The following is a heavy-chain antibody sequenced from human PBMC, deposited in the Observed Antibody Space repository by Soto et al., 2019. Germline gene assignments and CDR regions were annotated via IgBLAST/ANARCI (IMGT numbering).Heavy chain of an antibody. D-gene: IGHD6-13*01. Sequence: EVQLLESGGGLVQPGGSRRLSCAASGFNFSSYAMRWVRQAPGKGLEWVSAISGGGGNTYYADSVKGQFTISRDNSKNTLYLQMNSLRAEDTAVYYCAKDAVIAAAGSWFDPWGQGTLVTVSS. CDR1: GFNFSSYA. CDR3: AKDAVIAAAGSWFDP. J-gene: IGHJ5*02. V-gene: IGHV3-23*01. CDR2: ISGGGGNT.